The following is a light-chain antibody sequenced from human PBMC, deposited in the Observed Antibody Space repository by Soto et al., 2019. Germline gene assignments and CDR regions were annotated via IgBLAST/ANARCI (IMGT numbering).Light chain of an antibody. CDR1: QGISSF. V-gene: IGKV1-9*01. CDR2: AAS. CDR3: QQLNSYPIT. Sequence: IQLTQSPSSLSASVGDRVTITCLASQGISSFLAWYQQKPGKAPKLLIYAASTLQSWVPSRFSGSGSGTDFTLTISSPQSEDFATYYCQQLNSYPITFGQGTRLEIK. J-gene: IGKJ5*01.